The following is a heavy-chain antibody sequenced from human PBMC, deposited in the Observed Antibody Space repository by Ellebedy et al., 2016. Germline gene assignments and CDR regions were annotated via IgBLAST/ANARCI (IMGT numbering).Heavy chain of an antibody. J-gene: IGHJ4*02. Sequence: ASVKVSCKASGYTFTSYYMHWVRQAPGQGLEWMGKINPNGGRTTYAQKFQGRVTMTRDTSTSTVYMELTSLRSDDTAVYYCAREGYSSSYYRTLDHWGQGTLVTVSS. CDR3: AREGYSSSYYRTLDH. CDR2: INPNGGRT. D-gene: IGHD6-13*01. V-gene: IGHV1-46*01. CDR1: GYTFTSYY.